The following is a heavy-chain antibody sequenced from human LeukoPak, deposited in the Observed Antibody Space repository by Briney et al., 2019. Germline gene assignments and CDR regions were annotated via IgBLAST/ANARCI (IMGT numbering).Heavy chain of an antibody. D-gene: IGHD3-3*01. CDR1: GGSISSYY. CDR3: ARVRVRRGITIFGDPSWYFDL. V-gene: IGHV4-59*01. J-gene: IGHJ2*01. Sequence: PSETLSLTCTVSGGSISSYYWSWIRQPPGKGLEWIGYIYYSGSTNYNPSLKSRVTISVDTSKNQFSLKLSSVTAADTAVYYCARVRVRRGITIFGDPSWYFDLWGRGTLVTVSS. CDR2: IYYSGST.